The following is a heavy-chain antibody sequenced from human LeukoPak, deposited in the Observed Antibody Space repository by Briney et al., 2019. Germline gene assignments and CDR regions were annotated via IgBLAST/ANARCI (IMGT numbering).Heavy chain of an antibody. D-gene: IGHD2-2*01. Sequence: PSETLSLTCTVSGGSISSSSYYWSWIRQPPGKGLEWIGYIYYSGSTNYNPSLKSRVTISVDTSKNQFSLKLSSVTAADTAVYYCARAQPGYYFDYWGQGTLVTVSS. CDR3: ARAQPGYYFDY. CDR2: IYYSGST. V-gene: IGHV4-61*01. CDR1: GGSISSSSYY. J-gene: IGHJ4*02.